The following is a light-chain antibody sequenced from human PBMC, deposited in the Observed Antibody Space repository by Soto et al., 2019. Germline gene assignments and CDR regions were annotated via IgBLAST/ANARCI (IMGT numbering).Light chain of an antibody. Sequence: IVLTQSPGTLSLSPGERATLSCRASQSVSSSYLAWYQQKPGQAPRLLIYGASSRATGIPDRFSGSGSGTDFTITISRLEPEVFAVYYCQQYGSPLTFGGVNKVDIK. CDR2: GAS. CDR3: QQYGSPLT. CDR1: QSVSSSY. V-gene: IGKV3-20*01. J-gene: IGKJ4*01.